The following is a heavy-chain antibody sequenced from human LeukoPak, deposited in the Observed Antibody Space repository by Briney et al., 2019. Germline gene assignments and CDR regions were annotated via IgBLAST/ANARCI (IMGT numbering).Heavy chain of an antibody. CDR1: GGTFSSYA. Sequence: AASVKVSCKASGGTFSSYAISWVRQAPGQGLEWMGRIIPIFGTANYAQKFQGRVTITTDESTSTAYMELSSLRSEDTAVYYCAGGIAAAGTDYWGQGTLVTVSS. J-gene: IGHJ4*02. D-gene: IGHD6-13*01. V-gene: IGHV1-69*05. CDR3: AGGIAAAGTDY. CDR2: IIPIFGTA.